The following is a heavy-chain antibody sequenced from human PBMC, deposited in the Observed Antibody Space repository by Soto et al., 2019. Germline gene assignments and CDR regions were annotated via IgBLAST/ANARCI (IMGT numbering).Heavy chain of an antibody. Sequence: SETLSLTCTVSGGSISSYYWSWIRQPPGKGLEWIGYIYYSGSTNYNPSLKSRVTISVDTSKNQFSLKLSSVTAADTAVYYCARDVSVSYGYYYYYRMDVWGQGTTVTVSS. CDR2: IYYSGST. J-gene: IGHJ6*02. CDR1: GGSISSYY. CDR3: ARDVSVSYGYYYYYRMDV. D-gene: IGHD5-18*01. V-gene: IGHV4-59*01.